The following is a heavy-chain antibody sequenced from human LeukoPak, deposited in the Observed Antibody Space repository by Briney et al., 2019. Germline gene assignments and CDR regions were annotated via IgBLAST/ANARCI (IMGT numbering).Heavy chain of an antibody. D-gene: IGHD6-13*01. CDR2: ISGSGGDS. CDR3: ANVRGWQQHPHYTHMSWFDL. V-gene: IGHV3-23*01. Sequence: GGSLRLSCVVSGSTFSSYAMTWVRQAPGKGLEWVSAISGSGGDSYYADSVKGRFTISRGSSKNTLYLQMNSLRAEDTAVYYCANVRGWQQHPHYTHMSWFDLWGQGTLVTVSS. J-gene: IGHJ5*02. CDR1: GSTFSSYA.